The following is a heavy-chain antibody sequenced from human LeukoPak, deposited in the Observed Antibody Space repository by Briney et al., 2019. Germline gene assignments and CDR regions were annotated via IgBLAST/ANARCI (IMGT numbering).Heavy chain of an antibody. Sequence: KTSETLSLTCAVYGGSFSGYYWSWIRQPPGKGLEWIGEINRSGSTSYNPSLKSRVTISEDTSKNQFSLKLSSVTAADTAVYYCASRIDYSYGIDYWGQETLVTVSS. D-gene: IGHD5-18*01. CDR2: INRSGST. CDR3: ASRIDYSYGIDY. J-gene: IGHJ4*02. V-gene: IGHV4-34*01. CDR1: GGSFSGYY.